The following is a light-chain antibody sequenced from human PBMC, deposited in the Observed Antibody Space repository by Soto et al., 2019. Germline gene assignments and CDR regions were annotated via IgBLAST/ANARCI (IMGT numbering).Light chain of an antibody. J-gene: IGKJ1*01. V-gene: IGKV3-20*01. CDR2: GAS. CDR3: QQYGSSPPWT. CDR1: QSFSSNY. Sequence: EIVLTQSPGTLSLSPGERATLSCRASQSFSSNYLAWYQQKPGQAPRLLIYGASSRATGIPDRFSGSGSGIDFTLTISRLETEDFAVYYCQQYGSSPPWTFGQGTKVEIK.